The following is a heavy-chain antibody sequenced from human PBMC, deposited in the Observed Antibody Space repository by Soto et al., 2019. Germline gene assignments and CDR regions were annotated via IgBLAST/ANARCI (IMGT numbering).Heavy chain of an antibody. CDR1: GGSISGFY. Sequence: QVQLQESGPGLVKPSETLSLTCKVTGGSISGFYWSWIRQSPGKGLEWIAYIYYSGTTNYNPSLKSRVTISVDPPKNQFSLNLTSVTAADTAVYYCARHRGYGSGSYFDYWGRGTLFTVSS. V-gene: IGHV4-59*08. D-gene: IGHD3-10*01. CDR2: IYYSGTT. J-gene: IGHJ4*02. CDR3: ARHRGYGSGSYFDY.